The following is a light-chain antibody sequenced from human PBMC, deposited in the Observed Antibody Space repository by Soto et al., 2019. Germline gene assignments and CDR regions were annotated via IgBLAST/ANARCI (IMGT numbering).Light chain of an antibody. V-gene: IGLV2-23*01. CDR1: SRDVVSYNL. CDR2: GGT. Sequence: QSALTQPASVSGSPGQSITISCTGTSRDVVSYNLVSWYQQLPGKAPKLMIFGGTKRPSGVSSRFSGSKSGNTASLTISGLQADDESDYSCCSYAGSSTLYVFGTGTKVTVL. CDR3: CSYAGSSTLYV. J-gene: IGLJ1*01.